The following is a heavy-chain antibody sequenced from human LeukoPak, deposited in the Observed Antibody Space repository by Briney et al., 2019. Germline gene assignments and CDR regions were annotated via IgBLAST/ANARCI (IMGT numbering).Heavy chain of an antibody. Sequence: GGSLRLSCAASGFTFSNAWMSWVRQAPGKGLEWVGRIKSKTDGGTTDYAAPVKGRFTISRDDSKNTLYLQMNSLKTEDTAVYYCTTEDMVVAAKCDYWGQGTLVTASS. V-gene: IGHV3-15*01. J-gene: IGHJ4*02. CDR2: IKSKTDGGTT. CDR1: GFTFSNAW. CDR3: TTEDMVVAAKCDY. D-gene: IGHD2-15*01.